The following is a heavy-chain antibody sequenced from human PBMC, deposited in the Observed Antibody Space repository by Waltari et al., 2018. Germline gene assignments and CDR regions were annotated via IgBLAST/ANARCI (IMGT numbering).Heavy chain of an antibody. J-gene: IGHJ4*02. D-gene: IGHD5-12*01. CDR1: GFSLATTGVA. CDR2: VYWDDDT. V-gene: IGHV2-5*02. Sequence: QITLKESGPTLVKPTQTLTLTCTFTGFSLATTGVAVGWFRQPPGQAPEWLAPVYWDDDTRYNTSLRSRLAITKETPKNQVVLTVTNVDPADTGTYFCAHSSWLYWGQGLMVTVSS. CDR3: AHSSWLY.